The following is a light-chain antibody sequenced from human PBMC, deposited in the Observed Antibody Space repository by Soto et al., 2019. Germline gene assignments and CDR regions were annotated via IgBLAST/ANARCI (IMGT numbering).Light chain of an antibody. CDR3: QQYGSSPET. J-gene: IGKJ1*01. V-gene: IGKV3-20*01. CDR1: QSVSSNF. Sequence: EIVLTQSPGTLSLSPGERATLSCRASQSVSSNFLAWYQQKPGQAPRLLIYGASSRATGVPDRFSGSGSGTDFTLNIRRLEPEDFALYYCQQYGSSPETFGQGTKVEIK. CDR2: GAS.